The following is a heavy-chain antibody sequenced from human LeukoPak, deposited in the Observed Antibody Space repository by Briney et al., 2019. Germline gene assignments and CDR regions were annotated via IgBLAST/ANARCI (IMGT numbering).Heavy chain of an antibody. CDR3: ARGRYGGNRSPSDY. D-gene: IGHD4-23*01. CDR1: GFTFSSYA. Sequence: KTGGSLRLSCAASGFTFSSYAMSWVRQAPGKGLEWIGEINHSGSTNYNPSLKSRVTISVDTSKNQFSLKLSSVTAADTAVYYCARGRYGGNRSPSDYWGQGTLVTVSS. CDR2: INHSGST. V-gene: IGHV4-34*01. J-gene: IGHJ4*02.